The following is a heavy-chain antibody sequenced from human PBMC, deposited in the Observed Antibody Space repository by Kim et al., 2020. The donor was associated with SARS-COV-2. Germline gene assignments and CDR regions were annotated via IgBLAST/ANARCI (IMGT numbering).Heavy chain of an antibody. J-gene: IGHJ4*02. CDR3: ACNVGSTPDYYFDY. Sequence: SETLSLTCSVSGVSISTNYHYWGWVRQSPGKGLEWIGSVYNSGTTYYNPSLKSRVTILGDTSKNQFSLNMKSVTAADTAVYYCACNVGSTPDYYFDYWGRGALVTVPS. CDR1: GVSISTNYHY. V-gene: IGHV4-39*07. CDR2: VYNSGTT. D-gene: IGHD1-26*01.